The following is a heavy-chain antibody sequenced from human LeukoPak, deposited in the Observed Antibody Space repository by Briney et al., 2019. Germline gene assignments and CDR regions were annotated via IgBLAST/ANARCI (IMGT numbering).Heavy chain of an antibody. CDR1: GFTFSSYW. CDR3: ARKYEYYYYYMDV. Sequence: PGGSLRLSCAASGFTFSSYWMSWVRRAPGKGLEWVANIKQDGSEKYYVDSVKGRFTISRDNAKNSLYLQMNSLRAEDTAMYYCARKYEYYYYYMDVWGKGTTVTVSS. D-gene: IGHD2/OR15-2a*01. J-gene: IGHJ6*03. V-gene: IGHV3-7*01. CDR2: IKQDGSEK.